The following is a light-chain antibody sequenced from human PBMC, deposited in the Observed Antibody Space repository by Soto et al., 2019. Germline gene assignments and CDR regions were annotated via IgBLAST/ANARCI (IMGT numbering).Light chain of an antibody. CDR1: QSISSS. CDR2: AAS. V-gene: IGKV1-39*01. J-gene: IGKJ2*01. CDR3: QQTYSTPYT. Sequence: DIQMTQSPSSLSASVGDRVTITCRASQSISSSLNWYQQKPGKAPKVLIYAASSLQSGVPSRFSGRGSGTDFTLTISSLQPEDFVNYYCQQTYSTPYTFGQGTKLEIK.